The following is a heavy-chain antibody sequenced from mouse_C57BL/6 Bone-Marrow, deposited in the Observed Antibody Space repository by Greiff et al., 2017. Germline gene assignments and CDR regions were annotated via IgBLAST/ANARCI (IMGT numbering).Heavy chain of an antibody. CDR2: ISNGGGSP. D-gene: IGHD1-1*01. CDR1: GFTFSDYY. CDR3: ARSYYGSSDDYAMDY. Sequence: EVQLVESGGGLVQPGGSLKLSCAASGFTFSDYYMYWVRQTPEKRLEWVAYISNGGGSPYYPDTVKGRFTISRDNAKNTLYLQMSRLNSEDTAMYYCARSYYGSSDDYAMDYWGQGTSVTVSS. V-gene: IGHV5-12*01. J-gene: IGHJ4*01.